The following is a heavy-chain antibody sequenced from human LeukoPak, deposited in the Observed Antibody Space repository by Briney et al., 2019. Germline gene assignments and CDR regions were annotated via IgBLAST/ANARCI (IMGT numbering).Heavy chain of an antibody. CDR1: GGSISSYY. CDR3: ARDRGYSYGLYYFDY. V-gene: IGHV4-4*07. CDR2: IYTSGST. Sequence: PSETLSLTCTVSGGSISSYYWSWIRQPAGRGLEWIGRIYTSGSTNYNPSLKSRVTMSADTSKNQLSLRLSSVTAADTAVYYCARDRGYSYGLYYFDYWGQGTLVTVSS. D-gene: IGHD5-18*01. J-gene: IGHJ4*02.